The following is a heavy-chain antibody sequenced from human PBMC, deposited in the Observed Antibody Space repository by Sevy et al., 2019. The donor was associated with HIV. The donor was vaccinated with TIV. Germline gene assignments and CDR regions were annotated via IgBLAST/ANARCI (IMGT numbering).Heavy chain of an antibody. CDR2: IYYSGST. CDR3: ARQRRLGYCSSTSWYRDAFDI. Sequence: SETLSLTCTVSGGSISSSSYYWGWIRQPPGKGLEWIGSIYYSGSTYYNPSLKSPVTISVATSKNQFYLKLGPVTAADTGVYYCARQRRLGYCSSTSWYRDAFDIWGQGTMVTVS. V-gene: IGHV4-39*01. CDR1: GGSISSSSYY. D-gene: IGHD2-2*01. J-gene: IGHJ3*02.